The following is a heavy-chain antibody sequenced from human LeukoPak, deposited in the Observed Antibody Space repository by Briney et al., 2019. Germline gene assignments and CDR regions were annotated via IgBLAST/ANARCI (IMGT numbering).Heavy chain of an antibody. D-gene: IGHD6-19*01. V-gene: IGHV1-2*02. Sequence: ASVTVSCKASGYTFTGYYMHWVRQAPGQGLEWMGWINPNSGGTNYAQKFQGRVTMTRDTPISTAYMELSRLRSDGTAVYYCAMGWLVNILDYWGQGTLVTVSS. CDR1: GYTFTGYY. CDR3: AMGWLVNILDY. J-gene: IGHJ4*02. CDR2: INPNSGGT.